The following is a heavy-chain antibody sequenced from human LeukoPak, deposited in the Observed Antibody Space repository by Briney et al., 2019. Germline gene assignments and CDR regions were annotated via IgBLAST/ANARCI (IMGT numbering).Heavy chain of an antibody. CDR1: GFTFSSHA. CDR2: IRGSGGST. D-gene: IGHD6-6*01. Sequence: GGSLRLSCVASGFTFSSHAMSWVSQAPGKGLEWVSAIRGSGGSTYYADSVKGRFTISRDNSKNTLYLQMNSLRAEDTAVYYCAKYTSSSVYYGMDVWGQGTTVTVSS. J-gene: IGHJ6*02. V-gene: IGHV3-23*01. CDR3: AKYTSSSVYYGMDV.